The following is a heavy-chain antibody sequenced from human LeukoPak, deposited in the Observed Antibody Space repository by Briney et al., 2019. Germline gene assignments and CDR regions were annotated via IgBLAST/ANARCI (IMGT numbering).Heavy chain of an antibody. J-gene: IGHJ5*02. V-gene: IGHV4-34*01. CDR2: INHSGST. D-gene: IGHD6-13*01. CDR3: WRGQQWFDL. CDR1: GGSFSGYY. Sequence: SETLSLTCAVYGGSFSGYYWSWIRQPPGKGLEWIGEINHSGSTNYNPSLKSRVTISVDTSKNQLPLKLSSVTAADTAVYYCWRGQQWFDLWGQGTLVTVSS.